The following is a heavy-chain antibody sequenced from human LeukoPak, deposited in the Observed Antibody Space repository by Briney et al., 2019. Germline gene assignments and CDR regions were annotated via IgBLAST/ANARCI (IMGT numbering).Heavy chain of an antibody. V-gene: IGHV3-9*01. J-gene: IGHJ3*02. CDR1: GFTFGDYA. D-gene: IGHD7-27*01. CDR2: ISWNSGSI. Sequence: GGSLRLSCAASGFTFGDYAMHWVRQAPGKGLEWVSGISWNSGSIGYADSVKGRFTISRDNAKNSLYLQMNSLRAEDTALYYCAKDGARSLGYDAFDIWGQGTMVTVSS. CDR3: AKDGARSLGYDAFDI.